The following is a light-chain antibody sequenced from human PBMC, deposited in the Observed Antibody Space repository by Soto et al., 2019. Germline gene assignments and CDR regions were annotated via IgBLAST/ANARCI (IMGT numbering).Light chain of an antibody. CDR1: QDILSR. V-gene: IGKV1-12*01. J-gene: IGKJ1*01. CDR3: QQANSFSRT. Sequence: DIQMTQSPSSVSASVGDRVTITCRASQDILSRLAWYQQKPGKAPLLLIYGASSLQSGVPSRFSGSGSETDFTLSTNSLQPEDFATYYCQQANSFSRTFGEGTKVEIK. CDR2: GAS.